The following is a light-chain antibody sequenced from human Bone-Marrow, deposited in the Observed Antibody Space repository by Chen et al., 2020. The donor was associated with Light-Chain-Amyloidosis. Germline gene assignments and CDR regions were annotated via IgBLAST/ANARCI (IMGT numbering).Light chain of an antibody. J-gene: IGLJ2*01. V-gene: IGLV1-47*01. CDR2: RNN. CDR1: SSNIGSNY. Sequence: QSVLTQPPSASGTPGQRVTSSCSGTSSNIGSNYIYWYQQFPGTAPKLLIYRNNQRPSVVTDRFSGSTSGTSASLAISGLRPEDEADYYCSAWDDSLSAVVFGGGTKLTVL. CDR3: SAWDDSLSAVV.